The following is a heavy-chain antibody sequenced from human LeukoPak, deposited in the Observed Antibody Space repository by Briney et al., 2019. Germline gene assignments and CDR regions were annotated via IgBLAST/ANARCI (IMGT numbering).Heavy chain of an antibody. Sequence: ASETLSLTCTVSGDSISSYYWGWIRQPAGKGLEWIGRIHPSGSTNYNPSLKSRLTLSVDTSKNQFSLKLSSVTAADTAVYYCARGPPPDFDYWGRGTLVTVSS. J-gene: IGHJ4*02. V-gene: IGHV4-4*07. CDR1: GDSISSYY. CDR2: IHPSGST. CDR3: ARGPPPDFDY.